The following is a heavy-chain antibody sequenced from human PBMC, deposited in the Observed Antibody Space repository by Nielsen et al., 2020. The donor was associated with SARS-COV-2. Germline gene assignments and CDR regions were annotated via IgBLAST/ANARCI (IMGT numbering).Heavy chain of an antibody. CDR2: INAGNGNT. J-gene: IGHJ5*02. Sequence: ASVQVSCKASGYTFTSYAMHWVRQAPGQRLEWMGWINAGNGNTKYSQKFQGRVTITRDTSASTAYMGLSSLRSEDTAVYYCARDVTHYYDSSGYYSSYISAHWFDPWGQGTLVTVSS. D-gene: IGHD3-22*01. V-gene: IGHV1-3*01. CDR1: GYTFTSYA. CDR3: ARDVTHYYDSSGYYSSYISAHWFDP.